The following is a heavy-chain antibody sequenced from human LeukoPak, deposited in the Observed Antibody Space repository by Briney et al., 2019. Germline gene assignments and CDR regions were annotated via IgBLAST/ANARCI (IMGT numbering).Heavy chain of an antibody. V-gene: IGHV3-30*18. J-gene: IGHJ4*02. CDR3: AKGDSGTVTTSLFDY. Sequence: GGSLRLSCAASGFTFSSYGMHWVRQAPGKGLEWVAVISSDGSNKYYADSVKGRFTISRDNSKNTLYLQVNSLRAEDTAVYYCAKGDSGTVTTSLFDYWGQGTLVTVSS. CDR1: GFTFSSYG. D-gene: IGHD4-17*01. CDR2: ISSDGSNK.